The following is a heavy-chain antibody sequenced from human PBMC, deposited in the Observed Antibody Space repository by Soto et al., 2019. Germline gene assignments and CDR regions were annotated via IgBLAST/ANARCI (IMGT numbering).Heavy chain of an antibody. CDR1: GGSISSYY. CDR3: ARAWGLYFES. J-gene: IGHJ4*02. CDR2: IYYSGST. V-gene: IGHV4-59*01. D-gene: IGHD1-26*01. Sequence: PSETLSLTCTVSGGSISSYYWSWIRQPPGKGLEWIGYIYYSGSTNYNPSLKSRVTISVDTSKNQFSLKLSSVTAADTAVYYCARAWGLYFESWGRGILVTVCS.